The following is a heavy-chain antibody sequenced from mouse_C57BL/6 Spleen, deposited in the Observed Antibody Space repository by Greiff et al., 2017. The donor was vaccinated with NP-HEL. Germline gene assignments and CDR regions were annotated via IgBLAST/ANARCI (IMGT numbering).Heavy chain of an antibody. D-gene: IGHD2-3*01. Sequence: VQLQQSGPELVKPGASVKISCKASGYTFTDYYMNWVKQSHGKSLEWIGDINPNNGGTSYNQKFKGKATLTVDKSSSTAYMELRSLTSEDSAVYYCARDDGAYWGQGTLVTVSA. CDR1: GYTFTDYY. V-gene: IGHV1-26*01. J-gene: IGHJ3*01. CDR3: ARDDGAY. CDR2: INPNNGGT.